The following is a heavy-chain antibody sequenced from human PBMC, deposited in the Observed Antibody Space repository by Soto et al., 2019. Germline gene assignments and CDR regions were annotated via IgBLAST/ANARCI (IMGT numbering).Heavy chain of an antibody. CDR1: GFTFSSYG. Sequence: QVQLVESGGGVVQPGRSLRLSCAASGFTFSSYGMHWVRQAPGKGLEWVAVISYDGSNKYYADSVKGRFTISSDKSKNTLYLQMNSLGAEDTAVYYCAKDRGPVVVITTPLDYWGQGTLVTVSS. V-gene: IGHV3-30*18. J-gene: IGHJ4*02. D-gene: IGHD3-22*01. CDR2: ISYDGSNK. CDR3: AKDRGPVVVITTPLDY.